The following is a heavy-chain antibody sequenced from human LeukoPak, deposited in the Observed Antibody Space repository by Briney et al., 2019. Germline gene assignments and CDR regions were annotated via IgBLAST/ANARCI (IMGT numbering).Heavy chain of an antibody. J-gene: IGHJ6*03. CDR2: INDRGRI. V-gene: IGHV4-34*01. D-gene: IGHD1-7*01. Sequence: SETLSLTCAVYGGSFSNYYWSWIRLPPGNGLEWIGEINDRGRINYNPSLMSRVTVSVDTSKNQFSLRLTSVTATDTAVYYCARRWNYGRNYYIDVWGNGATVSVSS. CDR1: GGSFSNYY. CDR3: ARRWNYGRNYYIDV.